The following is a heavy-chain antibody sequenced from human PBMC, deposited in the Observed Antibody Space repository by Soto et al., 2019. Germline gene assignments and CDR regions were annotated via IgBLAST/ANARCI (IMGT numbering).Heavy chain of an antibody. CDR1: GGSISSGGYY. CDR3: AASCVACGGFNYYGMDV. Sequence: QVQLQESGPGLVKPSQTLSLTCTVSGGSISSGGYYWYWIRQHPGKGLEWIGYIYYSGTTYYNPSLKSRVTISVATSKNHFSLKLSSVTAADTAVYYCAASCVACGGFNYYGMDVWGQGTTVTVSS. J-gene: IGHJ6*02. D-gene: IGHD2-21*01. CDR2: IYYSGTT. V-gene: IGHV4-31*03.